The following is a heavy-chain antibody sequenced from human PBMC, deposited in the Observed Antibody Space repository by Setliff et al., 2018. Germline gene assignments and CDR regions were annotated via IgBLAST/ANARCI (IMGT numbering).Heavy chain of an antibody. CDR3: ARGYSSGWGYYYYYYMDV. CDR1: DDSISSRHYY. D-gene: IGHD6-19*01. J-gene: IGHJ6*03. CDR2: IYHSGST. V-gene: IGHV4-61*05. Sequence: KTSETLSLTCTASDDSISSRHYYWSWIRQPPGKGLEWIGEIYHSGSTNYNPSLKSRVIISVDKSKNQFSLKLSSVTAADTAVYYCARGYSSGWGYYYYYYMDVWGKGTTVTVSS.